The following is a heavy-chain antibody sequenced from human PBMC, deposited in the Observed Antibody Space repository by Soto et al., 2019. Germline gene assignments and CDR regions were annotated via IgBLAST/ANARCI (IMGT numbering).Heavy chain of an antibody. CDR1: GFTFSSYA. J-gene: IGHJ4*02. CDR2: ISGSGGST. D-gene: IGHD6-19*01. Sequence: GGSLRLSCAASGFTFSSYAMSWVRQAPGKGLEWVSAISGSGGSTYYADSVKGRFTISRDNSKNTLYLQMNSLRAEDTAVYYCAKDHVDSSGWSSDYWGQGTLVTVSS. V-gene: IGHV3-23*01. CDR3: AKDHVDSSGWSSDY.